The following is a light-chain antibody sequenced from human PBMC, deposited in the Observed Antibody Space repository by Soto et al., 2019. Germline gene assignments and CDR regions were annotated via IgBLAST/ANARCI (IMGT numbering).Light chain of an antibody. V-gene: IGKV3-11*01. Sequence: EIVLTQSPATLSLSPGERATLSCRASQSVSSYLAWYQQKPGQAPRLLIYDASNRATGIPARFSGSGSGTDFTLTISSLEPDDFAGYYCQQRSNWGFTFGPGTNVDIK. J-gene: IGKJ3*01. CDR2: DAS. CDR3: QQRSNWGFT. CDR1: QSVSSY.